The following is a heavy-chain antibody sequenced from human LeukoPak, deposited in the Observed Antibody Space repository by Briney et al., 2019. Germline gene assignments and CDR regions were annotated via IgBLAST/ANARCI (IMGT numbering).Heavy chain of an antibody. D-gene: IGHD6-19*01. CDR2: INPNSGGT. Sequence: GASVKVSCKASGYTLTGYYMHWVRQAPGQGLEWMGWINPNSGGTNYAQKFQGRVTMTRDTSISTAYMELSRLRSDDTAVYYCAREPGIAVAGTGDWGQGTLVTVSS. V-gene: IGHV1-2*02. CDR1: GYTLTGYY. CDR3: AREPGIAVAGTGD. J-gene: IGHJ4*02.